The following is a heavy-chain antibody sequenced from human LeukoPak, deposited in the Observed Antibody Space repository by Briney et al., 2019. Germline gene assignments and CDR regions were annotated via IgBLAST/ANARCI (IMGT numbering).Heavy chain of an antibody. CDR2: IYSGGST. D-gene: IGHD6-13*01. V-gene: IGHV3-53*01. J-gene: IGHJ6*03. CDR3: ASHAAGYRIYYYYYYMDV. Sequence: GGSLRLSCAASGFTVSSNYMSWVRQAPGKGLEWVSVIYSGGSTYYADSVKGRFTISRDNSKNTLYLQMNSLRAEDTAVYYCASHAAGYRIYYYYYYMDVWGKGTTVTASS. CDR1: GFTVSSNY.